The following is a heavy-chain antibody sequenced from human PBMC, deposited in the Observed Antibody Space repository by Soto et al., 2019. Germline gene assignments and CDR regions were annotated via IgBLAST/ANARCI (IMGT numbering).Heavy chain of an antibody. CDR2: IYYSGST. J-gene: IGHJ6*02. V-gene: IGHV4-59*01. Sequence: SETLSLTCIVSGGSISSYYWSWIRQPPGKGLEWIGYIYYSGSTNYNPSLKSRVTISVDTSKNQFSLKLSSVTAADMAVYYCARDNPGYYYGMDVWGQGTTVTVSS. CDR3: ARDNPGYYYGMDV. CDR1: GGSISSYY.